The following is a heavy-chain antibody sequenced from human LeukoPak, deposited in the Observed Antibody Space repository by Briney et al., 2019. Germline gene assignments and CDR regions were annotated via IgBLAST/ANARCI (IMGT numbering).Heavy chain of an antibody. Sequence: GGSLRLSCEASGFTFSNYAMAGFRQAPGQGLEWVSVITGNMDTIYYSDSVKGRFTVSRDNSKNILYMQMNSLGVEDTAVYYCARYDISTYERRAFDYWGQGTLVAVSS. CDR3: ARYDISTYERRAFDY. CDR1: GFTFSNYA. V-gene: IGHV3-23*01. J-gene: IGHJ4*02. CDR2: ITGNMDTI. D-gene: IGHD3-9*01.